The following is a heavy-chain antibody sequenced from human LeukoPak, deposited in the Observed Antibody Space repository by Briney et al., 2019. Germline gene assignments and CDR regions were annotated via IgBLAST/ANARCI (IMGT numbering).Heavy chain of an antibody. CDR2: IYYSGST. V-gene: IGHV4-30-4*01. J-gene: IGHJ4*02. D-gene: IGHD5-12*01. Sequence: SETLSLTCTVSGGSISSGGYYWSWIRQPPGKGLEWIGYIYYSGSTYYNPSLKSRVTISVDTSKNQFSLKLCSVTAADTAVYYCARMGGYDGGYFDYWGQGTLVTVSS. CDR1: GGSISSGGYY. CDR3: ARMGGYDGGYFDY.